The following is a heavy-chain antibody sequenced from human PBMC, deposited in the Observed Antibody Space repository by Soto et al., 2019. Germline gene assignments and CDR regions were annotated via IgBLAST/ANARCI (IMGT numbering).Heavy chain of an antibody. D-gene: IGHD3-10*01. CDR3: ARGVGSGSYYNQYNWFDP. Sequence: QVQLVQSGGEVKKPGASVKVSCKAPGYTFTNYGIIWVRQAPGQGLEWMGWINVYNGNTKYAQKVQGRVTMTTDTSTSTAYMELRSLRSDDTAVYYCARGVGSGSYYNQYNWFDPWGQGTLVTVSS. CDR2: INVYNGNT. V-gene: IGHV1-18*01. CDR1: GYTFTNYG. J-gene: IGHJ5*02.